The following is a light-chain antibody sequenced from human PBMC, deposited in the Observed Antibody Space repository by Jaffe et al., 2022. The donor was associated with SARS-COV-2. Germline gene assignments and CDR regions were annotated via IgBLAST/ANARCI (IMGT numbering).Light chain of an antibody. CDR1: QRISTY. V-gene: IGKV1-39*01. J-gene: IGKJ4*01. Sequence: DIQMTQSPSSLSASVGDRVTIYCRASQRISTYLNWYQQRPGKAPNLLIYSASNLQSGVPPRFSGSGSGTEFSLTISSLQPEDFATYYCQQSYSIPLTFGGGTKVEFK. CDR3: QQSYSIPLT. CDR2: SAS.